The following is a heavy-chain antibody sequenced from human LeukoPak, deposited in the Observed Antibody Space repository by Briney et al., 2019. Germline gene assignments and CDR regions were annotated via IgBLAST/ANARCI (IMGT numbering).Heavy chain of an antibody. CDR2: IYHSAST. J-gene: IGHJ3*01. CDR1: GYSISSGYY. CDR3: ASLPSLTTP. D-gene: IGHD1-1*01. Sequence: SETLSLTCTVSGYSISSGYYWGWIRQPPGKGLEWIGSIYHSASTYYNPSLKSRVTISVDPSKNQFSLKLSSVTAADTAVYYCASLPSLTTPWGQGTMVTVSS. V-gene: IGHV4-38-2*02.